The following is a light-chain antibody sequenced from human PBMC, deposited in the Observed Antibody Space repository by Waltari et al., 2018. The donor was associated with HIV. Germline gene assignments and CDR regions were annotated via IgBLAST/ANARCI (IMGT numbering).Light chain of an antibody. J-gene: IGLJ3*02. CDR2: NTD. V-gene: IGLV8-61*01. Sequence: QTVVTQEPSFSVSPGGTITLTCGFISGSVSSDYYPSWYQQTTGQPPRTLIYNTDTRSSGVPDRFSGSIVGNKAALTITGAQSEDESDYYCLLYMASGRVFGGGTRLTVL. CDR3: LLYMASGRV. CDR1: SGSVSSDYY.